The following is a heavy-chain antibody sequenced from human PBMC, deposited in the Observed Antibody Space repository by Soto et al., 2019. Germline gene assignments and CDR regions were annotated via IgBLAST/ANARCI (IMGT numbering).Heavy chain of an antibody. D-gene: IGHD3-10*01. J-gene: IGHJ4*02. V-gene: IGHV2-5*02. Sequence: QITLKESGPTQVKPTQTLTLTCSFSGFSLNTDGEGVGWVRQPPGEALEWLALIYWDDDERYSPSLKTRLTITKDPSKNQFGLIMTNMDPVDTATYYCAHSRNLITEDAQVGDFDYWGQGTLVPVSS. CDR1: GFSLNTDGEG. CDR2: IYWDDDE. CDR3: AHSRNLITEDAQVGDFDY.